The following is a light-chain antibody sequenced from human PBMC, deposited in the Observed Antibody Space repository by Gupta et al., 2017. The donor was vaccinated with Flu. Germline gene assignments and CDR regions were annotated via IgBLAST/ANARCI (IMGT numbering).Light chain of an antibody. CDR3: QQRSYLPMYT. CDR2: DAS. V-gene: IGKV3-11*01. CDR1: QSVSPS. J-gene: IGKJ2*01. Sequence: EVVLTQSPATLSLSPGDRAVLSCRDSQSVSPSFAWYQQKPVQAPRLLMYDASRRAAGIPARFSGSGAGTDFTLTISTREPEEFAGYYCQQRSYLPMYTFGQGTKLEIK.